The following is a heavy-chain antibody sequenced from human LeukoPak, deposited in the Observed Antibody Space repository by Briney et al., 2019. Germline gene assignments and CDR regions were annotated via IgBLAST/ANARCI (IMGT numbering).Heavy chain of an antibody. D-gene: IGHD3-10*01. V-gene: IGHV3-23*01. Sequence: GSLRLSCAASGFTFSSYAMSWVRQAPGKGLEWVSGISAGAGSTNYADSVKGRFTISRDNAKNSLYLQMNSLGAEDTAVYYCARDDSGVIWFGESWGQGTLVTVSS. CDR1: GFTFSSYA. CDR2: ISAGAGST. CDR3: ARDDSGVIWFGES. J-gene: IGHJ5*02.